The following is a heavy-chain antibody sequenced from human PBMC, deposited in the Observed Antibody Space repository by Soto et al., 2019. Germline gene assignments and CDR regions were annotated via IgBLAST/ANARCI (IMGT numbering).Heavy chain of an antibody. CDR1: GGSISSGGYY. CDR2: IYYSGST. CDR3: ATDSGYDNQGMDV. Sequence: NPSETLSLTCTVSGGSISSGGYYWSWIRQHPGKGLEWIGYIYYSGSTYYNPSLKSRVTISIDTSKNQFSLKLSSVTAADTAVYYCATDSGYDNQGMDVWGQGTTVTVSS. J-gene: IGHJ6*02. V-gene: IGHV4-31*03. D-gene: IGHD5-12*01.